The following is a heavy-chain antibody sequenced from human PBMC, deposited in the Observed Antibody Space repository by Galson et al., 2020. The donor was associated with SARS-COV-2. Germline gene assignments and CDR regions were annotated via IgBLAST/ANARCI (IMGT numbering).Heavy chain of an antibody. CDR3: ATPICPGGVCHEYDGLDI. Sequence: SVKVSCKASGYTFTYRFVHWVRQAPGQALEWVGWITPFNGNTNYAQKFQDRVTITGDRSTSTAYMELSSLRSEDTAMYYCATPICPGGVCHEYDGLDIWGQGTMVTVSS. CDR2: ITPFNGNT. CDR1: GYTFTYRF. V-gene: IGHV1-45*02. J-gene: IGHJ3*02. D-gene: IGHD2-8*02.